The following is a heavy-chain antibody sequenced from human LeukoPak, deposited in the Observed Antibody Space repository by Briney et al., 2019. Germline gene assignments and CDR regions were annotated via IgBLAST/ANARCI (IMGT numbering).Heavy chain of an antibody. V-gene: IGHV3-9*01. CDR3: ARGDYDYVAGSSRGDSFDI. D-gene: IGHD3-16*02. CDR1: GFTFDDYA. J-gene: IGHJ3*02. CDR2: ISWNSGSI. Sequence: GGSLRLSCAASGFTFDDYAMHWVRQAPGKGLEWVSGISWNSGSIVYADSVKGRFTISRDDSKNTLSLQINSLRTEDTAIYFCARGDYDYVAGSSRGDSFDIWGQGTMVTVSS.